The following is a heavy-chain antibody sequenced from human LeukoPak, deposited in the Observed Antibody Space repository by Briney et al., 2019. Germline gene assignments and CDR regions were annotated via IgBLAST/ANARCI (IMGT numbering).Heavy chain of an antibody. CDR2: LNEDGGEK. CDR3: ARSLSSPVTNY. J-gene: IGHJ4*02. Sequence: HPGGSLRLSCAASGFTFNSHWMNWVRQAPGKGLEWVANLNEDGGEKYYVDSVKGRFTTPRDNAKNTVYLQISSLRAEDTAVYYCARSLSSPVTNYWGQGTLVTVSS. D-gene: IGHD2-2*01. CDR1: GFTFNSHW. V-gene: IGHV3-7*01.